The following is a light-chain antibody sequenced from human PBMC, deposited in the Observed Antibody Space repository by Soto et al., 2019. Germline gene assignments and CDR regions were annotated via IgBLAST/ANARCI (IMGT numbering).Light chain of an antibody. CDR2: DVS. CDR1: SSDVGGYNY. CDR3: SSYTTGSTPVV. J-gene: IGLJ2*01. V-gene: IGLV2-14*01. Sequence: QSALTQPPSVSGSPGQSVTISCTGTSSDVGGYNYVSWYQQHPGKAPKFMIYDVSNRPSGVSTRFSGSKSGNTASLTISGLQAEDEADYYCSSYTTGSTPVVFGGGTQLTVL.